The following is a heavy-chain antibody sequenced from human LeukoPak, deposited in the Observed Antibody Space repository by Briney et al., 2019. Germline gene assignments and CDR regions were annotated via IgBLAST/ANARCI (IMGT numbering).Heavy chain of an antibody. Sequence: GGSLRLSCVASGFTFSSYWMHWVRQDPRKGLVWVSRINGDGRNINYADSVRGRFTISRDNAQNTVFLQMNSLRVEDTAVYYCARGGYGHGFDIWGRGTMVTVSS. CDR3: ARGGYGHGFDI. J-gene: IGHJ3*02. V-gene: IGHV3-74*01. CDR2: INGDGRNI. D-gene: IGHD5-12*01. CDR1: GFTFSSYW.